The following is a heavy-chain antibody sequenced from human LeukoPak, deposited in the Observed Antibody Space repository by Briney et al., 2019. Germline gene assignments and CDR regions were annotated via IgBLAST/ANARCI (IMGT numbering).Heavy chain of an antibody. CDR3: ARASEDYYDSSGYLDPDAFDI. D-gene: IGHD3-22*01. V-gene: IGHV1-8*03. CDR1: GYTFTSYD. CDR2: MNPNSGNT. Sequence: ASVKVSCKASGYTFTSYDINWVRQATGQGLEWMGWMNPNSGNTGYAQKFQGRVTITRNTSISTAYMEPSSLRSEDTAVYYCARASEDYYDSSGYLDPDAFDIWGQGTMVTVSS. J-gene: IGHJ3*02.